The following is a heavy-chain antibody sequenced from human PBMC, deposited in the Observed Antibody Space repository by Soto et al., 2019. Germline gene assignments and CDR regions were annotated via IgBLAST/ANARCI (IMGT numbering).Heavy chain of an antibody. V-gene: IGHV3-23*04. CDR1: GFTFSSYA. CDR2: ISGSGGNT. Sequence: EVQLVESGGGLVQPGGSLRLSCAASGFTFSSYAMSWVRQAPGKGLEWVSGISGSGGNTYDADSVKGRFTIYRDNSKNTLHLQMNSLRAVDSAVYFCAKGRRGCTNGVCSFDYWGQGAPVTVSS. CDR3: AKGRRGCTNGVCSFDY. D-gene: IGHD2-8*01. J-gene: IGHJ4*02.